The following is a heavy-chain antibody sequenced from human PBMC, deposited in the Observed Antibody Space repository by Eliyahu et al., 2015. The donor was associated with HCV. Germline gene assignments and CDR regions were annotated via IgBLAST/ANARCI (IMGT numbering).Heavy chain of an antibody. V-gene: IGHV3-13*01. CDR3: ARVTGWIDSSSWYGTDWYFDL. Sequence: EVQLVESGGGLVQPGGSLRLSCAASGFPFXSYDMHWVRQATGKGLEWVSAIGTAGDTYYPGSVKGRFTISRENAKNSLYLQMNSLRAGDTAVYYCARVTGWIDSSSWYGTDWYFDLWGRGTLVTVSS. J-gene: IGHJ2*01. CDR1: GFPFXSYD. D-gene: IGHD6-13*01. CDR2: IGTAGDT.